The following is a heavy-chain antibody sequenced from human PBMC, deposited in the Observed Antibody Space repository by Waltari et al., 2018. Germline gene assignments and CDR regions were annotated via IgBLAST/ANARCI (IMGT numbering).Heavy chain of an antibody. J-gene: IGHJ4*02. D-gene: IGHD3-9*01. V-gene: IGHV4-34*01. CDR1: GGSFSGYY. Sequence: QVQLQQWGAGLLKPSETLSLTCAVYGGSFSGYYWSWIRQPPRKGLEWIGEINHSGSTNYNPSLKSRVTISVDTSKNQFSLKLSSVTAADTAVYYCSVRVLRYFDWLSPGSYFDYWGQGTLVTVSS. CDR2: INHSGST. CDR3: SVRVLRYFDWLSPGSYFDY.